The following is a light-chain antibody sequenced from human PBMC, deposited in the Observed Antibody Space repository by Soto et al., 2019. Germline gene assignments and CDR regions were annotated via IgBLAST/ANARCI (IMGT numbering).Light chain of an antibody. Sequence: DIEMTQSPSSLSASVGDRVTITCQASQDISNYLNWYQQKTGRAPKLLIYDASSLESGVSSRFIRSGSGTHFTFTISSLQTDDIETYYCQQYEDFPLTFGQGTRMDIK. J-gene: IGKJ5*01. V-gene: IGKV1-33*01. CDR3: QQYEDFPLT. CDR1: QDISNY. CDR2: DAS.